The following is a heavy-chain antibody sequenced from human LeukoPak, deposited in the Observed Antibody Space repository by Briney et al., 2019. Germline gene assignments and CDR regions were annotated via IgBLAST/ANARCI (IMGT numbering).Heavy chain of an antibody. CDR1: GFTFSTYG. CDR3: VRDLHWGGFDV. CDR2: ISPSGDIT. D-gene: IGHD7-27*01. Sequence: GGSLRLSCAASGFTFSTYGMNWVRQAPGKGLEWASGISPSGDITYYADSVMGRFSISRDNPKSTVSLQMSSLRAEDTALYYCVRDLHWGGFDVWGQGTMVTVSS. J-gene: IGHJ3*01. V-gene: IGHV3-23*01.